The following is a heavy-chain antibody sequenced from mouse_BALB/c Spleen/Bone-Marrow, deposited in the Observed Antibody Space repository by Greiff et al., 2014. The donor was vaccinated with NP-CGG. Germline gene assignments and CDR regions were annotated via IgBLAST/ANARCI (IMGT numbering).Heavy chain of an antibody. CDR1: GFTFSDYY. J-gene: IGHJ4*01. CDR2: ISDGGGYT. V-gene: IGHV5-4*02. D-gene: IGHD2-10*02. CDR3: ARSGERYGAMDY. Sequence: EVQGVESGGGLVTPGGSLKLSCAASGFTFSDYYMYWVRQTPEKRLEWVATISDGGGYTDYPDSVCGRFTISRDNAKNNLYLQMSSRKSEDTAMYYCARSGERYGAMDYWGQGTSGNVFS.